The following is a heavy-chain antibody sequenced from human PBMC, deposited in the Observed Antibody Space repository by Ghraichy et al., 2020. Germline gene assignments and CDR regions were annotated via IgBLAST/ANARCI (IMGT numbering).Heavy chain of an antibody. J-gene: IGHJ4*02. V-gene: IGHV3-53*01. CDR3: ARGGGYYGPFDY. D-gene: IGHD2-21*02. Sequence: LSLTCAASGFTVSSNFMSWVRQAPGKGLEWVSVFYSGGNTYYADSVKGRFTISRDNSKNTLYLQMNSLRAEDTAVYYCARGGGYYGPFDYWGQGTLVTVSS. CDR1: GFTVSSNF. CDR2: FYSGGNT.